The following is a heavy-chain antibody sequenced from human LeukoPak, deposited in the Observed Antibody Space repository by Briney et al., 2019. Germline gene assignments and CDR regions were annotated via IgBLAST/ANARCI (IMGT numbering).Heavy chain of an antibody. CDR2: IHYSGST. CDR3: ARDHQGTYFDFWSGSKANNYYYMDV. Sequence: TSETLSLTCTVSGGSISSYYWGWIRQPPGKGLEWIGTIHYSGSTYYNTSLKSRVTISVDTSKNQFSLKLRSVTAADTAVYYCARDHQGTYFDFWSGSKANNYYYMDVWGKGTTVTVSS. CDR1: GGSISSYY. V-gene: IGHV4-39*07. D-gene: IGHD3-3*01. J-gene: IGHJ6*03.